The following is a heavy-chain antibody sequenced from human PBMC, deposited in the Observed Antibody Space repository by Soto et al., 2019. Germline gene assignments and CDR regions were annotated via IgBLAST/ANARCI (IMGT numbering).Heavy chain of an antibody. V-gene: IGHV3-23*01. CDR2: ISGSGGST. CDR1: GFTFSSYA. D-gene: IGHD3-22*01. J-gene: IGHJ3*02. CDR3: AKDSYDSSGHPLPQDAFDI. Sequence: GSLRLSCAASGFTFSSYAMSWVRQAPGKGLEWVSAISGSGGSTYYADSVKGRFTISRDNSKNTLYLQMNSLRAEDTAVYYCAKDSYDSSGHPLPQDAFDIWGHGTMVTVSS.